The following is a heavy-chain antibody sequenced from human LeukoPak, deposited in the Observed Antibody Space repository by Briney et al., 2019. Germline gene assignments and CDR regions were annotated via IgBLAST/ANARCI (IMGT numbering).Heavy chain of an antibody. CDR3: ARDKCSGGSCYSGALSFDY. V-gene: IGHV3-21*01. CDR1: GFTFSSYS. CDR2: ISSSSSYI. Sequence: SGGSLSLSCAASGFTFSSYSMNWVRQAPGKGLEWVSSISSSSSYIYYADSVKGRFTISRDNAKNTLYLQMGSLRAEDMAVYYCARDKCSGGSCYSGALSFDYWGQGTLVTVSS. D-gene: IGHD2-15*01. J-gene: IGHJ4*02.